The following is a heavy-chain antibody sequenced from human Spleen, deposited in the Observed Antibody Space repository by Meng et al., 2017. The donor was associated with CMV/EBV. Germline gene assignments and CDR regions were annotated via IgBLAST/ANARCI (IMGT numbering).Heavy chain of an antibody. CDR1: GFTFDAYA. J-gene: IGHJ4*02. Sequence: SLKISCAASGFTFDAYAIHWVRQPPGKRLEWVSGISWNGGTIDYVDSVRGRFTISRDNARNSVYLLMDSLRLEDTAKYFCVKGTGYDILTGYFDYWGRGVLVTVSS. D-gene: IGHD3-9*01. CDR3: VKGTGYDILTGYFDY. CDR2: ISWNGGTI. V-gene: IGHV3-9*01.